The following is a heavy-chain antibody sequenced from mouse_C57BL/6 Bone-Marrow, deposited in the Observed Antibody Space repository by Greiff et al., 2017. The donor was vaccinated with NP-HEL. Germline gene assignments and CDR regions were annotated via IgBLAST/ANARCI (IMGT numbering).Heavy chain of an antibody. CDR2: IDPETGGT. V-gene: IGHV1-15*01. CDR3: CYGSWFAY. D-gene: IGHD1-1*01. Sequence: VQLKQSGAELVRPGASVTLSCKASGYTFTDYEMHWVKQTPVHGLEWIGAIDPETGGTAYNQKFKGKAILTADKSSSTAYMELRSLTSEDSAVYYCCYGSWFAYWGQGTLVTVSA. J-gene: IGHJ3*01. CDR1: GYTFTDYE.